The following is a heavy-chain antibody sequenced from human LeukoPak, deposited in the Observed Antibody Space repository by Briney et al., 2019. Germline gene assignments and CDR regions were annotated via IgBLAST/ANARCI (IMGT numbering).Heavy chain of an antibody. CDR3: ARDPNGDYIGAFDFQR. CDR1: GFTFSNYA. Sequence: GGSLRLSCVGSGFTFSNYAMMWVRQTQGKRLEWVSAIRGSGTSTFYADSVKGRFTIFRDNFKNTVYLQMNNLTADDSAVYYCARDPNGDYIGAFDFQRWGLGTQVTVSS. J-gene: IGHJ1*01. D-gene: IGHD4-17*01. CDR2: IRGSGTST. V-gene: IGHV3-23*01.